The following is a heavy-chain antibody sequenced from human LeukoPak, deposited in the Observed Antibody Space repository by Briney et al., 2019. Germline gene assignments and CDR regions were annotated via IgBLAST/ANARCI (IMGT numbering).Heavy chain of an antibody. J-gene: IGHJ4*02. Sequence: GGSLRLSCAASGFTFSSYAMSWVRQAPGKGLEWVSSISGSGGSTYYADSVKGRFTISRDNAKNSLYLQMNSLRAEDTAVYYCARFYDFWSGFDHWGQGTLVTVSS. CDR3: ARFYDFWSGFDH. V-gene: IGHV3-23*01. CDR2: ISGSGGST. D-gene: IGHD3-3*01. CDR1: GFTFSSYA.